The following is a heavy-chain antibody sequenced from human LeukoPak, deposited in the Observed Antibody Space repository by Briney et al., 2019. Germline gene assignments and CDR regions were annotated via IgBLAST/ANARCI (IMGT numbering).Heavy chain of an antibody. D-gene: IGHD3-22*01. CDR1: GFTFSSYS. V-gene: IGHV3-48*01. CDR3: GRSDSSGYYCSVY. CDR2: ISSSSSTI. J-gene: IGHJ4*02. Sequence: GALRLSCAASGFTFSSYSMNWVRQAPGKGLEWVSYISSSSSTIYYADSVKGRFTISRDNAKNSLYLQMNSLRAEDTAVYYCGRSDSSGYYCSVYWGQGTLVTVSS.